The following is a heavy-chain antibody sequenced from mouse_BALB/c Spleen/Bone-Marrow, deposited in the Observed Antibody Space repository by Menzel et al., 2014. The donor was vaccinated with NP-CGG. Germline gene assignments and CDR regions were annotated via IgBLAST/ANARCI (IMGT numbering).Heavy chain of an antibody. CDR1: GFTFSDYY. V-gene: IGHV5-12*02. CDR2: ISNGGGST. J-gene: IGHJ3*01. CDR3: ARQGIYYGYDPFAY. D-gene: IGHD2-2*01. Sequence: EVMLVESGGGLVQPGGSLKLSCATSGFTFSDYYMYWVRQTPEKRLEWVAYISNGGGSTYYPDTVKGRFTISRDNAKNTLYLQMSRLKSEDTAMYYCARQGIYYGYDPFAYWGQGTLVTDS.